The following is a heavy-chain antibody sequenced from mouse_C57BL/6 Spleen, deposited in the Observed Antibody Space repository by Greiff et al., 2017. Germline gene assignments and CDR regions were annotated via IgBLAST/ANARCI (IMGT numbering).Heavy chain of an antibody. CDR3: ARGEEGFDY. Sequence: SGPELVKPGASVKISCKASGYTFTDYYMNWVKQSHGKSLEWIGDINPNNGGTSYNQKFKGKATLTVDKSSSTAYMELRSLTSEDSAVYYCARGEEGFDYWGQGTTLTVSS. CDR2: INPNNGGT. J-gene: IGHJ2*01. CDR1: GYTFTDYY. V-gene: IGHV1-26*01.